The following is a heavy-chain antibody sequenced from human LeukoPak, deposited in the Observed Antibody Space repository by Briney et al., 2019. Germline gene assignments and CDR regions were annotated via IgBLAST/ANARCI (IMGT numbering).Heavy chain of an antibody. CDR3: ARGIGAYCSSTSCYSYYMDV. CDR2: IIPIFGTA. D-gene: IGHD2-2*02. V-gene: IGHV1-69*13. CDR1: GGTFSSYA. J-gene: IGHJ6*03. Sequence: GASVKVSCKASGGTFSSYAISWVRQAPGQGLEWMGGIIPIFGTANYAQKFQGRVTITADESTSTAYMELSSLRSEDTAVYYCARGIGAYCSSTSCYSYYMDVWGKGTTVTITS.